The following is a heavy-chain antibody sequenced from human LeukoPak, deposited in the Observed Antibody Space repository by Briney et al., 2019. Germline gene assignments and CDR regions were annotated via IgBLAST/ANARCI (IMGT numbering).Heavy chain of an antibody. CDR1: GFTFSSYA. V-gene: IGHV3-23*01. J-gene: IGHJ4*02. Sequence: GGSLRLSCAASGFTFSSYAMSWVRQAPGKGLEWVSAISGSGGSKYYADSVKGRFTISRDNSKNTLYLQMNSLRAEDTAVYYCAKGAMVRGVIPYYFDYWGQGTLSPSPQ. D-gene: IGHD3-10*01. CDR2: ISGSGGSK. CDR3: AKGAMVRGVIPYYFDY.